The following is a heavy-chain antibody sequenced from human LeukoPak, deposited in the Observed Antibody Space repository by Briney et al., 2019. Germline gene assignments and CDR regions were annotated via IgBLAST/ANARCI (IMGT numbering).Heavy chain of an antibody. J-gene: IGHJ4*02. D-gene: IGHD2-2*01. CDR3: ARLPLGYCSSTSCLD. CDR1: GYTFTIYG. V-gene: IGHV1-18*01. CDR2: ISSSTGNT. Sequence: ASVTVSFKASGYTFTIYGISWVRQAPGQGLEWMGWISSSTGNTKYAQKLQGRVTMTTDTSTSTAYLELRNLRSDDTAVYYCARLPLGYCSSTSCLDWGQGTLVTVSS.